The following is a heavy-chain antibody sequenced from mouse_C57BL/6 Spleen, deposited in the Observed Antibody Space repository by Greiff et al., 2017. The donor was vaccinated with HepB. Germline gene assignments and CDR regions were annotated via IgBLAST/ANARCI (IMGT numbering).Heavy chain of an antibody. CDR2: IYPGSGST. D-gene: IGHD2-4*01. V-gene: IGHV1-55*01. Sequence: QVQLQQSGAELAKPGASVKLSCKASGYTFTSYWITWVKQRPGQGLEWIGDIYPGSGSTNYNEKFKSKATLTVDTSSSTAYMQLSSLTSEDSAVYYCARWGLRYAMDYWGQGTSVTVSS. CDR1: GYTFTSYW. CDR3: ARWGLRYAMDY. J-gene: IGHJ4*01.